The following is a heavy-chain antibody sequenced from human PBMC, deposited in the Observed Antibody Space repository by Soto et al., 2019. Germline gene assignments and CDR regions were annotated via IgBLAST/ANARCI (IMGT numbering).Heavy chain of an antibody. V-gene: IGHV3-23*01. CDR3: AKGVIAAAGTGY. CDR1: GFTFSSYA. J-gene: IGHJ4*02. CDR2: ISGSGGST. D-gene: IGHD6-13*01. Sequence: EVQLLESGGGLVQPGGSLRLSCAASGFTFSSYAMSWVRQAPGKGLEWVSAISGSGGSTYYADSVKGRFTISRDNSKNTPYLQMNSLRAEDTAVYYWAKGVIAAAGTGYWGQGTLVTVSS.